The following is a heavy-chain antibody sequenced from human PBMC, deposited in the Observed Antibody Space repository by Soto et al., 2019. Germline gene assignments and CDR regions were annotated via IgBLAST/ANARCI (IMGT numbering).Heavy chain of an antibody. CDR2: ISSTGSNI. J-gene: IGHJ4*02. CDR1: GITFSTYS. CDR3: ARDGGLDHHDY. Sequence: GGSLRLSCAASGITFSTYSMGWVRQAPGKGLEWVSSISSTGSNIYYADKLKGRITISRDNAKKSLYLQMNNLRAEDTAVYYCARDGGLDHHDYWGQGT. V-gene: IGHV3-21*01. D-gene: IGHD3-16*01.